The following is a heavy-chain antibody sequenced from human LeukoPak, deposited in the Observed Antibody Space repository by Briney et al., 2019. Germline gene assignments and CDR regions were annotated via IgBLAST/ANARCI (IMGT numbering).Heavy chain of an antibody. CDR3: VSDVENGDYLSD. CDR1: GFTLTSYR. J-gene: IGHJ4*02. D-gene: IGHD4-17*01. CDR2: ITSDGRST. V-gene: IGHV3-74*01. Sequence: PGGSLRLSCAVSGFTLTSYRMHWVRQAAGKGLMWVSRITSDGRSTSYADSVKGRFTISRDNAKNTLYLQMNSLRTEDTAVYYCVSDVENGDYLSDWGQGTLVTVSS.